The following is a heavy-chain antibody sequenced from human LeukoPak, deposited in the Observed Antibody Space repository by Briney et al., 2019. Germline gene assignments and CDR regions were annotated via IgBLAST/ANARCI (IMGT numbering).Heavy chain of an antibody. D-gene: IGHD1-1*01. CDR3: ASSAGVRLFDY. J-gene: IGHJ4*02. CDR2: IYSGGSA. Sequence: PGGSLRLSCAAFGLTLTRHYMSWVRQAPGKGVEWVAVIYSGGSAYYTESVKGPFTISRDNSQNTLYLQMNSLRAEDTAVYYCASSAGVRLFDYWGQGTLVTVSS. V-gene: IGHV3-53*01. CDR1: GLTLTRHY.